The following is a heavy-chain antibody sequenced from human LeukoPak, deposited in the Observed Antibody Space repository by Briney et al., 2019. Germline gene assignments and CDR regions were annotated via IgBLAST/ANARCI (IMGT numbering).Heavy chain of an antibody. V-gene: IGHV3-48*03. CDR1: GFTFNTYE. J-gene: IGHJ4*02. Sequence: PGGSLRLSCAGSGFTFNTYEMNWVRQAPGKGLEWVSSISSSALNVYYADSVKGRFTISRDNAKNTLYLQMNSLRAEDTAAYYCARDADRIAVAGFDIWGQGTLVTVSS. D-gene: IGHD6-19*01. CDR3: ARDADRIAVAGFDI. CDR2: ISSSALNV.